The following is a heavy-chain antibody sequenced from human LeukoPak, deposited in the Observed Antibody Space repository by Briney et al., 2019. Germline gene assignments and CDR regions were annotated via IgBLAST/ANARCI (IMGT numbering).Heavy chain of an antibody. J-gene: IGHJ6*02. CDR3: AKDLTSGKQLGRWVAAYGMDV. Sequence: GALRLPCGASGFTFISYSMNCVRQAAGKGGEGVASISSSSSYIYYAGSVAGRFTISRDNSKTSLFLKMNSLTVEDTALHYCAKDLTSGKQLGRWVAAYGMDVWGQGTRVTVSS. V-gene: IGHV3-21*04. CDR1: GFTFISYS. D-gene: IGHD6-6*01. CDR2: ISSSSSYI.